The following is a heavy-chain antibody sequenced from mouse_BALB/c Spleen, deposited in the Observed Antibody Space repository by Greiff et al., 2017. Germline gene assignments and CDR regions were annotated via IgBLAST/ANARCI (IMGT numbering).Heavy chain of an antibody. J-gene: IGHJ2*01. D-gene: IGHD1-1*01. V-gene: IGHV3-2*02. CDR3: ARNYYGSRFDY. CDR1: GYSITSDYA. CDR2: ISYSGST. Sequence: EVKLQESGPGLVKPSQSLSLTCTVTGYSITSDYAWNWIRQFPGNKLEWMGYISYSGSTSYNPSLKSRISITRDTSKNQFFLQLNSVTTEDTATYYCARNYYGSRFDYWGQGTTLTVSS.